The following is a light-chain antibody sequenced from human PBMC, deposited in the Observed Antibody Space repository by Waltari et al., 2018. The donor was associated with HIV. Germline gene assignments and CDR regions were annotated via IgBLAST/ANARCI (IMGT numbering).Light chain of an antibody. J-gene: IGLJ3*02. CDR1: YLSKQY. CDR3: QSADVSSISWV. CDR2: KDT. Sequence: SDELTQPPSVSVSPGQTARITCHGDYLSKQYSCWYQQKPGQAPVLLIYKDTERPSGIPERFSGSSSGTKVTLTISGVQAEDEADYYCQSADVSSISWVFGRGTKLTVL. V-gene: IGLV3-25*03.